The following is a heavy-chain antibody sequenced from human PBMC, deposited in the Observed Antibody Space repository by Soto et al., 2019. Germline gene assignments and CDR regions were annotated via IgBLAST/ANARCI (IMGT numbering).Heavy chain of an antibody. J-gene: IGHJ3*02. D-gene: IGHD6-19*01. CDR2: ISGSGGST. CDR3: AKDPVIAVADAFDI. V-gene: IGHV3-23*01. CDR1: GFTFSSYA. Sequence: EVQLLESGGGLVQPGGSLRLSCAASGFTFSSYAMSWVRQAPGKGLEWVSSISGSGGSTYYAESVKGRFTISRGTSENTLYLQRNSLRAEDTAVYYCAKDPVIAVADAFDIWGQETMVTVSS.